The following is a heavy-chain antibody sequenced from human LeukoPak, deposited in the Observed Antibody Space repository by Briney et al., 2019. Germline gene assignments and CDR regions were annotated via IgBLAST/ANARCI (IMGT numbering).Heavy chain of an antibody. CDR3: ARQVVVVAAMRYYYYYMDV. V-gene: IGHV1-69*05. D-gene: IGHD2-15*01. J-gene: IGHJ6*03. Sequence: SVKVSCKASGGTFSSSAIIWVRQAPGQGLEGRGGIIPIFGTANYAQKFQGRVTITTDESTSTAYMELSSLRSEDTAVYYCARQVVVVAAMRYYYYYMDVWGKGTTVTVSS. CDR2: IIPIFGTA. CDR1: GGTFSSSA.